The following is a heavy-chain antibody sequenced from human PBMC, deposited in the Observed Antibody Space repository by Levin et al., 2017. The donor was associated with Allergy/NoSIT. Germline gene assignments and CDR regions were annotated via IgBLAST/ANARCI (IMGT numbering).Heavy chain of an antibody. Sequence: GGSLRLSCAASGFTFSNAWMSWVRQAPGKGLEWVGRIKSKTDGGTTDYAAPVKGRFTIARDDSKNTLYLQMNSLKTEDTAVYYCTTEGPIVGATRGVDYWGQGTLVTVSS. CDR1: GFTFSNAW. CDR2: IKSKTDGGTT. J-gene: IGHJ4*02. CDR3: TTEGPIVGATRGVDY. D-gene: IGHD1-26*01. V-gene: IGHV3-15*01.